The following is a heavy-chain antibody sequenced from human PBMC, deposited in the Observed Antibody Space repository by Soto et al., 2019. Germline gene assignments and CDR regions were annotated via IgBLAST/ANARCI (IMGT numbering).Heavy chain of an antibody. CDR2: ISAAGYP. CDR3: ARTDRDFYGLDV. CDR1: GFTFRNYD. Sequence: EVQLVESGGGLVQPGGSLRLSCEASGFTFRNYDMHWVRQGTGKGLAGASGISAAGYPDYADSVEGRFTISRENAQHSFFLQMNSLRVGDTAVYYCARTDRDFYGLDVWGQGTTVIVSS. J-gene: IGHJ6*02. V-gene: IGHV3-13*05.